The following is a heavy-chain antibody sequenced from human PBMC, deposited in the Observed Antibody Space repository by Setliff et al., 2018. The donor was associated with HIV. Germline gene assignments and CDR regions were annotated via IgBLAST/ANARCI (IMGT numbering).Heavy chain of an antibody. V-gene: IGHV1-3*01. Sequence: ASVKVSCKASGYTFTSYAMHWVRQAPGQRLEWMGWINAGNGNTKYSQKFQGRVTITRDTSASTAYMELSSLRSEDTAVYYCARVRERVTIFGVVRDFDSWGQGTLVTVSS. CDR1: GYTFTSYA. CDR2: INAGNGNT. CDR3: ARVRERVTIFGVVRDFDS. J-gene: IGHJ4*02. D-gene: IGHD3-3*01.